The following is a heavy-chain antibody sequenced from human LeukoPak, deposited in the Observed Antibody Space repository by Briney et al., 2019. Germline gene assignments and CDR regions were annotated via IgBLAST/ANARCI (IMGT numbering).Heavy chain of an antibody. CDR2: ISSDGSST. Sequence: PGGSLRLPCAASGFTFSTYWMHWVRQAPGKGLVWLSRISSDGSSTNYADSVKGRFTISRDNAKNTLYLQMNSLRAEDTAVYYCARCPGYCSGGSCYPPDYWGQGTLVTVSS. D-gene: IGHD2-15*01. CDR3: ARCPGYCSGGSCYPPDY. CDR1: GFTFSTYW. J-gene: IGHJ4*02. V-gene: IGHV3-74*01.